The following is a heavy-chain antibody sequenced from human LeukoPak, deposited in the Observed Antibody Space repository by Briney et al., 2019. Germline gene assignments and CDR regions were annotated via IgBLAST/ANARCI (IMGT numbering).Heavy chain of an antibody. V-gene: IGHV1-8*03. CDR1: GYTFTSYD. CDR2: MNPNSGNT. D-gene: IGHD3-3*01. J-gene: IGHJ5*02. CDR3: ARGRGDYDFWSLDL. Sequence: ASVKVSCKASGYTFTSYDINWVRQATGQGLEWMGWMNPNSGNTGYAQKFQGRVTITRNTSISTAYMELSSLRSEDTAVYYCARGRGDYDFWSLDLWGQGTLVTVSS.